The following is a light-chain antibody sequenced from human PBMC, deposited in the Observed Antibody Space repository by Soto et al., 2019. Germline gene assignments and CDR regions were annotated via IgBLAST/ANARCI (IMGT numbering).Light chain of an antibody. Sequence: EIVLTQSPATLSLSPGERATLSCRARQSVANYLAWFQQKRGQAPRLLIYDTSNRAAGIPDRFSGSGSGTDFTLTISSLEPEDFAVYYCHQRYIWPPLTFGGGTKVEIK. CDR2: DTS. J-gene: IGKJ4*02. CDR1: QSVANY. V-gene: IGKV3-11*01. CDR3: HQRYIWPPLT.